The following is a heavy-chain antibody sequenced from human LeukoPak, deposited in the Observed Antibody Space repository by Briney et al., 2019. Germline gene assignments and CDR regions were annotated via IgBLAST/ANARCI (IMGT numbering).Heavy chain of an antibody. CDR1: GYSFTSYW. CDR2: IYPDDSDT. J-gene: IGHJ4*02. Sequence: GESLKISCKASGYSFTSYWIGWVRQMPGEGLEWMAIIYPDDSDTRYSPSFQGQVTISADKSINTVYLQWSSLKASDTAMYYCARHTAHWGQGTLVTVSS. CDR3: ARHTAH. V-gene: IGHV5-51*01.